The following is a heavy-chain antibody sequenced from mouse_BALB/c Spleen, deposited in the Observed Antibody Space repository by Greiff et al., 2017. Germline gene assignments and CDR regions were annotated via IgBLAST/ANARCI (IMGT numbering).Heavy chain of an antibody. J-gene: IGHJ3*01. CDR2: ISSGSSTI. D-gene: IGHD2-4*01. Sequence: DVMLVESGGGLVQPGGSRKLSCAASGFTFSSFGMHWVRQAPEKGLEWVAYISSGSSTIYYADTVKGRFTISRDNPKNTLFLQMTSLRSEDTAMYYCARSPSTYDYDWFAYWGQGTLVTVSA. CDR1: GFTFSSFG. V-gene: IGHV5-17*02. CDR3: ARSPSTYDYDWFAY.